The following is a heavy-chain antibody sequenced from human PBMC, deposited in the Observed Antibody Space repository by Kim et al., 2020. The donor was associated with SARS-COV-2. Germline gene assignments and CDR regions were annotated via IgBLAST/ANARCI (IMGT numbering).Heavy chain of an antibody. Sequence: SETLSLTCTVSGGSISSYYWSWIRQPPGKGLEWIGYIYYSGSTNYNPSLKSRVTISVDTSKNQFSLKLSSVTAADTAVYYCARGMRYSSSAHYYYYGMDVWGQGTTVTVSS. J-gene: IGHJ6*02. CDR3: ARGMRYSSSAHYYYYGMDV. CDR1: GGSISSYY. D-gene: IGHD6-6*01. V-gene: IGHV4-59*13. CDR2: IYYSGST.